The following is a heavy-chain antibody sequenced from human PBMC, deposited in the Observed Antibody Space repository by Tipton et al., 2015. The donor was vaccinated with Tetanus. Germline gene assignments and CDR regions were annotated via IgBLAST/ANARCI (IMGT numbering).Heavy chain of an antibody. V-gene: IGHV4-30-4*08. D-gene: IGHD2-2*01. CDR2: IHHSGLA. CDR1: GGSVRSGDYS. Sequence: GLVKPSKTLSLTCTVSGGSVRSGDYSWNWIRQPPGKGLEWIAFIHHSGLAFSKPSLKSRVSISIDTSQDQFSLRLTSVTAADTAVYYCARGWSECSSWSCSPFDSWGQGTLVTVSS. J-gene: IGHJ4*02. CDR3: ARGWSECSSWSCSPFDS.